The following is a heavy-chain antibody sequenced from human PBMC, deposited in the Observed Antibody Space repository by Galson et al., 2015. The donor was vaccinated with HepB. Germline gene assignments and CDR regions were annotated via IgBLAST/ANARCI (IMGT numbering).Heavy chain of an antibody. D-gene: IGHD3-16*01. Sequence: SLRLSCAASGFAFHSHAMSWVRQAPGKGLEWISGISGNGDSTFYAVSVKGRFTVSRDNSKNMLYLQMDSLTAEDTGLYFCVKGYGLFDSWAQGILVTVSS. CDR2: ISGNGDST. V-gene: IGHV3-23*01. CDR3: VKGYGLFDS. J-gene: IGHJ5*01. CDR1: GFAFHSHA.